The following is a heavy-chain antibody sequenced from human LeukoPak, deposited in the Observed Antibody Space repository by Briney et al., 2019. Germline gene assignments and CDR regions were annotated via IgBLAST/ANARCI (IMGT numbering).Heavy chain of an antibody. CDR2: ISYDGSNK. Sequence: GGSLRLSCAASGFTFSSYGMHWVRQAPGKGLEWVAVISYDGSNKYYADSVKGRFTTSRDNSKNTLYLQMNSLRAEDTAVYYRAKSMGYYDAFDIWGQGTMVTVSS. CDR1: GFTFSSYG. D-gene: IGHD2-15*01. J-gene: IGHJ3*02. V-gene: IGHV3-30*18. CDR3: AKSMGYYDAFDI.